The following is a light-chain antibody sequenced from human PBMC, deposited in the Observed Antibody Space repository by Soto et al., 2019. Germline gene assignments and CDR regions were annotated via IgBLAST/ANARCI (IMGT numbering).Light chain of an antibody. V-gene: IGLV1-40*01. CDR3: QSHDSSLSGSV. CDR1: SSNIGAGYD. CDR2: GNS. Sequence: QSVLTQPPSVSGAPGQRVTISCTGSSSNIGAGYDVHWYQQLPGTAPKLLIYGNSNRASGVPDRFSGSKSGTSASLAITGLQAEDEADYYCQSHDSSLSGSVFGGGTQLTVL. J-gene: IGLJ2*01.